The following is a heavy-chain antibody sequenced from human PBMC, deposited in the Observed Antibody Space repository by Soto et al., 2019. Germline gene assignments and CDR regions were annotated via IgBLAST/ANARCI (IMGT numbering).Heavy chain of an antibody. CDR1: GFTFSDYA. J-gene: IGHJ4*02. CDR3: AKQRVGSSWYRDFDL. Sequence: EGQLLESGGGLVQPGGSLRLSCAASGFTFSDYAMSWVRQGPGKELEWASGISGVGGSTYYQDSVKGRFTISRDKSKNTVYQQMNNLTAGDTAVYFCAKQRVGSSWYRDFDLWGQGTLVTVSS. D-gene: IGHD6-13*01. V-gene: IGHV3-23*01. CDR2: ISGVGGST.